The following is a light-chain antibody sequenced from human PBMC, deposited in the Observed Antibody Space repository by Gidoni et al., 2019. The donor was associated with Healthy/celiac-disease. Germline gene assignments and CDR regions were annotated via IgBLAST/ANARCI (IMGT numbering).Light chain of an antibody. J-gene: IGLJ2*01. CDR3: QSYDSSLSGVV. CDR2: GNS. Sequence: QSVLTQPPSVSGAPGQRVTISCTGRRSNIGAGYDVHWYQHLPGTAPKILLYGNSNRPSGVPDRFSCSKSGTSASLAITVLQAEDEADYYCQSYDSSLSGVVFCGGTKLTVL. V-gene: IGLV1-40*01. CDR1: RSNIGAGYD.